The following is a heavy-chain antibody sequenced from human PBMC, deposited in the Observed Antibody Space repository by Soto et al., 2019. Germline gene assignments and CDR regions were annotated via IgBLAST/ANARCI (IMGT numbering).Heavy chain of an antibody. J-gene: IGHJ4*02. Sequence: GGSLRLSCAASGFIFDDYTMHWVRQAPGKGLEWVSGITRDSANIGYADSVKGRFTISRDNAKNSLYLQMNSLRPEDTALYYCSTLAATNPFAYWAQRSLVPVSS. D-gene: IGHD2-15*01. CDR3: STLAATNPFAY. V-gene: IGHV3-9*01. CDR1: GFIFDDYT. CDR2: ITRDSANI.